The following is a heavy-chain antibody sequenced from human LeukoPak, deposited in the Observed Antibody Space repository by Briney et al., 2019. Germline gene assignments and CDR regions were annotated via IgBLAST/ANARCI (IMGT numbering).Heavy chain of an antibody. D-gene: IGHD1-1*01. Sequence: PGGSLRLSCAASGFTFSLHYMGWVRQTPGKGLEWVANIKEDGTDTFYVDSVKGRFTISRDNAKNSVYLQMNSLRAEDTAVYYCARPRYFYFDLWGQGTLVTVSS. V-gene: IGHV3-7*01. J-gene: IGHJ4*02. CDR1: GFTFSLHY. CDR3: ARPRYFYFDL. CDR2: IKEDGTDT.